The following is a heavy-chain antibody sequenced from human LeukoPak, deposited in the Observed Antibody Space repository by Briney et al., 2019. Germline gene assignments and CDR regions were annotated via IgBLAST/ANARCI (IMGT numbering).Heavy chain of an antibody. D-gene: IGHD6-13*01. CDR1: GYTFNRYG. J-gene: IGHJ1*01. V-gene: IGHV1-18*01. Sequence: ASVKVSCKASGYTFNRYGISWVRQAPGQGLEWMGWISAYNGNTKNAQNLQGRVTMTTDTSTTTAYMELRSLRSDDTAVYHCARGHSTSWPEYFQHWGQGTLVTVSS. CDR3: ARGHSTSWPEYFQH. CDR2: ISAYNGNT.